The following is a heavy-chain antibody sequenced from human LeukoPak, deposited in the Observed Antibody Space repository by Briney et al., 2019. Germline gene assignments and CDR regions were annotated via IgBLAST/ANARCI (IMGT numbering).Heavy chain of an antibody. CDR1: GRSFSGHY. CDR3: ARQGSIADPPIFDY. J-gene: IGHJ4*02. V-gene: IGHV4-34*01. CDR2: INHSGSA. Sequence: SETLSLTCAVYGRSFSGHYWSWIRQSPGKGLEWIGEINHSGSAKYNPSLKSRVSISVATSRNQFSVKLSSVTAAATAVYYCARQGSIADPPIFDYWGRGTLVTVSS. D-gene: IGHD6-6*01.